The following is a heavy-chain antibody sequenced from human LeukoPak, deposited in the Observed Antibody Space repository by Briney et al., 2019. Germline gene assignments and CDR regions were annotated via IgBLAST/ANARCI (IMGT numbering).Heavy chain of an antibody. Sequence: SETLSLTCTVSGGSISSYYWSWIRQPPGKGLEWIGYIYYSGSTNYNPSLKSRVTISVDTSKNQFSPKLSSVTAADTAVYYCAKGNLEDTYYDFGSGYWKYFDYWAQGTLVTVSS. CDR3: AKGNLEDTYYDFGSGYWKYFDY. J-gene: IGHJ4*02. D-gene: IGHD3-3*01. CDR2: IYYSGST. V-gene: IGHV4-59*01. CDR1: GGSISSYY.